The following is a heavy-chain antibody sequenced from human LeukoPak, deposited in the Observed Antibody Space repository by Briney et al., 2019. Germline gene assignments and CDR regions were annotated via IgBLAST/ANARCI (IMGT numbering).Heavy chain of an antibody. J-gene: IGHJ4*02. V-gene: IGHV4-38-2*01. Sequence: SETLSLTCAVPGYSISSGYYWGWIRQPPGKGLEWIGTIYQYGSTYYNPSLKSRVTISVDTSKNQFSLKLSSVTAADTAVYYCARHRSPDGSTSCYNDWGQGTLVTVSS. CDR2: IYQYGST. CDR1: GYSISSGYY. D-gene: IGHD2-2*01. CDR3: ARHRSPDGSTSCYND.